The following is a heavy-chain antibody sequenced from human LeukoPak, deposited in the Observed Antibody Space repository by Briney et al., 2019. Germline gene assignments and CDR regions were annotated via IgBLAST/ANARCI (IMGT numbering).Heavy chain of an antibody. CDR1: GGSISSYY. J-gene: IGHJ6*02. D-gene: IGHD3-3*01. V-gene: IGHV4-59*01. CDR2: IYYSGST. Sequence: SETLSLTCTVCGGSISSYYWSWIRQPPGKGLEWIGYIYYSGSTNYNPSLKSRVTISVDTSKNQFSLKLSSVTAADTAVYYCARDRGGYDFWSGYVDYYYGMDVWGQGTTVTVSS. CDR3: ARDRGGYDFWSGYVDYYYGMDV.